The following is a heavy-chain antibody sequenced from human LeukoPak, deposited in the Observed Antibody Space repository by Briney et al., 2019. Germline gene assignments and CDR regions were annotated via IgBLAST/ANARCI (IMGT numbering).Heavy chain of an antibody. D-gene: IGHD6-13*01. J-gene: IGHJ5*02. CDR1: RYTFTSYD. CDR3: ARVLAADDGLYNWFDP. Sequence: APVKVSCTASRYTFTSYDINWVRQATGQGLEWMGWMNPNSGNTGYAQKFQGRVTMTRNTSISTAYMELSSLRSEDTAVYYCARVLAADDGLYNWFDPWGQGTLVTVSS. V-gene: IGHV1-8*01. CDR2: MNPNSGNT.